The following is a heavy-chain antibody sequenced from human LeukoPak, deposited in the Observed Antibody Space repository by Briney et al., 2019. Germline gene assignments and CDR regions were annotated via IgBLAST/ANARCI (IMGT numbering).Heavy chain of an antibody. CDR2: IYSGGST. CDR3: ARAFTYYYDSSGYYYDY. CDR1: GFTVSSNY. D-gene: IGHD3-22*01. J-gene: IGHJ4*02. Sequence: GGSLRLSCAASGFTVSSNYMSWVRQAPGKGLEWVSVIYSGGSTYYADSVKGRFTISSHNSTNTLYLQMNSLIADDTAVYYCARAFTYYYDSSGYYYDYWGQGALVTVSS. V-gene: IGHV3-53*04.